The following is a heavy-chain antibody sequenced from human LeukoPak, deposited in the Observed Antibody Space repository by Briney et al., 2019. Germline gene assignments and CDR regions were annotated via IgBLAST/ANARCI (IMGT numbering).Heavy chain of an antibody. V-gene: IGHV1-18*01. CDR1: GYTFTSYG. J-gene: IGHJ3*02. D-gene: IGHD3-22*01. CDR3: ARISSLIVYDAFDI. CDR2: ISACNGNT. Sequence: ASVKVSCKASGYTFTSYGISWVRQAPGQGLEWMGWISACNGNTNYAQKLQGRVTMTTDTSTSTAYMELRSLRSDDTAVYYCARISSLIVYDAFDIWGQGTMVTVSS.